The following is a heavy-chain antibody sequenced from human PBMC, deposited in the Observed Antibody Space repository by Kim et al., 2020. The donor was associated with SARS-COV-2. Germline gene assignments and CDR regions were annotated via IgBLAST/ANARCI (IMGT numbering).Heavy chain of an antibody. D-gene: IGHD3-3*01. CDR1: GGSISSYY. CDR3: PRGPDYYDFWSGYYKGWFDP. J-gene: IGHJ5*02. CDR2: IYYSGST. Sequence: SETLSLTCTVSGGSISSYYWSWIRQPPGKGLEWIGYIYYSGSTNYNPSLKSRVTISVDTSKNQFSLKLSSVTAADTAVYYCPRGPDYYDFWSGYYKGWFDPWGQGTLVTVSS. V-gene: IGHV4-59*01.